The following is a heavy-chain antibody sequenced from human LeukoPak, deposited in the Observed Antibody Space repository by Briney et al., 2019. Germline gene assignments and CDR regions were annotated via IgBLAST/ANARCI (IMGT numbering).Heavy chain of an antibody. CDR3: ARELQREGITMIVVVIGDAFDI. D-gene: IGHD3-22*01. CDR2: IYYSGST. V-gene: IGHV4-39*07. Sequence: PSETLSFTCTVSGGSISSSSYYWGWIRQPPGKGLEWIGSIYYSGSTYYNPPLKSRVTISVDTSKNPFSLKLSCVTAADTAVYYCARELQREGITMIVVVIGDAFDIWGQGTMVTVSS. J-gene: IGHJ3*02. CDR1: GGSISSSSYY.